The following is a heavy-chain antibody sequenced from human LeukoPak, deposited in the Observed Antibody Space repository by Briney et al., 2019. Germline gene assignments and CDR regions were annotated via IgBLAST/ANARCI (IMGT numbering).Heavy chain of an antibody. CDR1: GFTFSSYE. CDR2: ISSSGSTI. D-gene: IGHD5-24*01. J-gene: IGHJ4*02. CDR3: AKDDAWLQYND. V-gene: IGHV3-48*03. Sequence: GGSLRLSCAASGFTFSSYEMNWVRQAPGKGLEWVSYISSSGSTIYYADSVKGRFTISRDNAKNSLYLQMNSLRAEDTAVYYCAKDDAWLQYNDWGQGTLVTVSS.